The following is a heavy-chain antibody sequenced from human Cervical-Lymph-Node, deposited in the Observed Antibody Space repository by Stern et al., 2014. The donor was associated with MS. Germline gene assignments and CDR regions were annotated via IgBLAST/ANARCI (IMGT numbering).Heavy chain of an antibody. Sequence: SGGSQRLSCTASGFTFEDYAMAWVRQVPGKGLEWVAMIWYDGSQKYYGDSVRGRFSVSRDNSRNTLYLQMKSLSLEDTAVYYCARKIPDYYYYAMDVWGQGTTVTVSS. CDR3: ARKIPDYYYYAMDV. D-gene: IGHD2-2*02. CDR2: IWYDGSQK. V-gene: IGHV3-33*01. CDR1: GFTFEDYA. J-gene: IGHJ6*02.